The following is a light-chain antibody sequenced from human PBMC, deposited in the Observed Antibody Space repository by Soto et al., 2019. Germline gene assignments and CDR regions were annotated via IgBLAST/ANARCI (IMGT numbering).Light chain of an antibody. CDR3: QSYHISLNAWV. J-gene: IGLJ3*02. Sequence: QSVLTQPPSVSGAPGQRVTISCSGSSSNIGAEYDVHWYQQLPGTAPKVLIYGNSNRPSGVPDRFSGSKSGTSASLAITGLQAADEADYYCQSYHISLNAWVFGGGTKLTVL. CDR2: GNS. V-gene: IGLV1-40*01. CDR1: SSNIGAEYD.